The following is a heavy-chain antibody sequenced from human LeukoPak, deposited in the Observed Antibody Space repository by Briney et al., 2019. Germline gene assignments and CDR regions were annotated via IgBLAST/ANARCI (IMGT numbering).Heavy chain of an antibody. D-gene: IGHD3-22*01. CDR3: ARDTYYYDSSGYYYGPFDH. CDR2: ISYDGSNK. Sequence: GGSLRLSCAASGFTFSSYAMHWVRQAPGKGLEWVAVISYDGSNKYYADSVKGRFTISGDNSKNTLYLQMNSLRAGDTAVYYCARDTYYYDSSGYYYGPFDHWGQRTLVTVSS. J-gene: IGHJ4*02. CDR1: GFTFSSYA. V-gene: IGHV3-30-3*01.